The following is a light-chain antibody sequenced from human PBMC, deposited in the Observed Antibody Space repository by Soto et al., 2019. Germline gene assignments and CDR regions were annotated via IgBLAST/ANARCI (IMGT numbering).Light chain of an antibody. J-gene: IGKJ4*01. Sequence: EIFLTQSPATLSLSPGQRAVLSCRASQTVYSYLAWYQHKPGQAPSLLIYDATKRDTDIPPRFNGSGYGTAFTLTISSLEPLDFAVDYGQQRANSPPLTFGGSTKVEI. CDR2: DAT. V-gene: IGKV3-11*01. CDR1: QTVYSY. CDR3: QQRANSPPLT.